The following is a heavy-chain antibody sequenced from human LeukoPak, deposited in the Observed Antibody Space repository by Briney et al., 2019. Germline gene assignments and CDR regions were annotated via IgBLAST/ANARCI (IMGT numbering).Heavy chain of an antibody. CDR1: GGSISGYY. CDR2: IYTSGST. D-gene: IGHD4-23*01. J-gene: IGHJ4*02. Sequence: SETLSLTCTVSGGSISGYYWSWIRQPAGKGLEWIGCIYTSGSTNYDPSLKSRVTMSVDTSKNQFSLRLSSVTAADTAVYYCARGSVANSGDYWGQGTLVTGSS. V-gene: IGHV4-4*07. CDR3: ARGSVANSGDY.